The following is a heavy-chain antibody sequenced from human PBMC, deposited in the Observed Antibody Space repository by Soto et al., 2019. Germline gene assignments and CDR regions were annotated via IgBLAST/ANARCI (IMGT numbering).Heavy chain of an antibody. V-gene: IGHV3-23*01. Sequence: GGSLRLSCAAFGFTFSTFTMSWVRQAPGKGLEWVSVISGSGGSPSYADSVQGRFTISRDNPKNTLYLHMNSLRAEDTAMYYCAKARCSTANCYAPDYWGQGTLVTVSS. CDR2: ISGSGGSP. CDR3: AKARCSTANCYAPDY. J-gene: IGHJ4*02. CDR1: GFTFSTFT. D-gene: IGHD2-2*01.